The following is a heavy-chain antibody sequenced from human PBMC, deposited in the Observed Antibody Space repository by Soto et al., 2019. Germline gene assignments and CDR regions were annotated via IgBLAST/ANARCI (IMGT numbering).Heavy chain of an antibody. D-gene: IGHD2-2*01. J-gene: IGHJ6*02. CDR2: ISAYNSNT. CDR3: AREGTCSSTSCPTYFSFGMDV. CDR1: GYTFASYG. V-gene: IGHV1-18*01. Sequence: QVQLVQSGAEVKKPGASVKVSCKASGYTFASYGISWVRQAPGQGLEWMGWISAYNSNTNYAQKFQGRVTMTTDTFTRTAYMEVRSLRSDDTAVYYCAREGTCSSTSCPTYFSFGMDVWGQGTTVTVSS.